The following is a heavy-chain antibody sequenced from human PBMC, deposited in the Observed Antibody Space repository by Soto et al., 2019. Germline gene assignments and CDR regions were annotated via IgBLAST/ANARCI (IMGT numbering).Heavy chain of an antibody. CDR1: GFTFSSYA. D-gene: IGHD1-26*01. J-gene: IGHJ4*02. V-gene: IGHV3-30*18. CDR3: AKDVTSGRYSYFDY. CDR2: ISYDGSSE. Sequence: PGGSLRLSCAASGFTFSSYAMHWVRQAPGKGLEWVTAISYDGSSEYYADSVKGRFTISRDNSKNTLYLQMNSLRAEDTAVFYCAKDVTSGRYSYFDYWGQGALVTVYS.